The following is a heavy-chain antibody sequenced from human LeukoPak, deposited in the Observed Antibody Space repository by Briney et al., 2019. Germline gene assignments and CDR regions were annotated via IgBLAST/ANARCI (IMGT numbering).Heavy chain of an antibody. V-gene: IGHV1-18*01. Sequence: ASVKVSCKASSYSFTRYGISWVRQAPGQGLEWMGWISGYNGNTNYAQKFLGRVSMTADTSTSTAYMELRSLASDDTAVYYCARSGRGTYYYFDLWGLGTLVTVSS. CDR1: SYSFTRYG. CDR3: ARSGRGTYYYFDL. D-gene: IGHD5-12*01. CDR2: ISGYNGNT. J-gene: IGHJ4*02.